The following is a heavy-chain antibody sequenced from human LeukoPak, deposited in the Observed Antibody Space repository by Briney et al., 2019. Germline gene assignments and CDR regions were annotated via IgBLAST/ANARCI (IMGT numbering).Heavy chain of an antibody. J-gene: IGHJ4*02. CDR2: IYASGSA. V-gene: IGHV4-59*02. D-gene: IGHD6-19*01. CDR1: RGXVSGHY. Sequence: SETLSLTCTVSRGXVSGHYWDWIRQPPGKGLEWIGYIYASGSANYHPSLKSRVTISLDTSKNHVSLRLTSVTAEDTAVYYCAREAPGGSGWTYFDYWGRGSLVTVSS. CDR3: AREAPGGSGWTYFDY.